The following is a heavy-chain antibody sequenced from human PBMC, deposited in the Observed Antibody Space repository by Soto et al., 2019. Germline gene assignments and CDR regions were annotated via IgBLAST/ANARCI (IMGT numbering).Heavy chain of an antibody. Sequence: GGSLRLSCAASGFTFSNAWMNWVRQAPGKGLEWVGRIKSKTDGGTTDYAAPVKGRFTISRDDSKNTLYLQMNSLKTEDTAVYYCTTDYIAVSPYPFDYWGQGTLVTVSS. CDR1: GFTFSNAW. J-gene: IGHJ4*02. CDR3: TTDYIAVSPYPFDY. CDR2: IKSKTDGGTT. V-gene: IGHV3-15*07. D-gene: IGHD6-19*01.